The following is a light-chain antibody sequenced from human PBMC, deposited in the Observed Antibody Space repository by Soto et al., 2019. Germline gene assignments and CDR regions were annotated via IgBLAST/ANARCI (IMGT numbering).Light chain of an antibody. V-gene: IGKV1D-8*02. J-gene: IGKJ3*01. CDR1: SSY. Sequence: SSYLAWYQQKPGKAPGLLIYAASTLQSGVPSRFSGSGSGTDFTLTICSLQPEDFATYYCQPYLRPPLTFGAGTKVDIK. CDR3: QPYLRPPLT. CDR2: AAS.